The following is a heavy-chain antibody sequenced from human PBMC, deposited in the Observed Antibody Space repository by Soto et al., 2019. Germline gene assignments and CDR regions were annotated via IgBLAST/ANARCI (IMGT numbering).Heavy chain of an antibody. CDR1: GYTFTRYY. CDR3: ARDNSYYGSGSPGYYFDY. Sequence: QVQLVQSGAEVKKPGASVKVSCKASGYTFTRYYIHWVRQAPGQGLEGMGIINPSGGSTSYAQEFQGRVTMTRDTSTSTVYMELSSLRSEDTAVYYCARDNSYYGSGSPGYYFDYWVQGTLVTVSS. V-gene: IGHV1-46*01. J-gene: IGHJ4*02. D-gene: IGHD3-10*01. CDR2: INPSGGST.